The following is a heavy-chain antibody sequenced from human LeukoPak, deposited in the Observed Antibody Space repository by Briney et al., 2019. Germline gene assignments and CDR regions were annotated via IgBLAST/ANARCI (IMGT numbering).Heavy chain of an antibody. CDR1: GFTVSSNY. CDR3: ARDTSGGKNRCYYYGMDV. CDR2: IYSGGST. Sequence: GGSLRLSCAASGFTVSSNYMSWVRQAPGKGLEWVSVIYSGGSTYYADPVKGRFTISRHNSKNTLYLQMNSLRAEDTAVYYCARDTSGGKNRCYYYGMDVWGQGTTVTVSS. J-gene: IGHJ6*02. D-gene: IGHD4-23*01. V-gene: IGHV3-53*04.